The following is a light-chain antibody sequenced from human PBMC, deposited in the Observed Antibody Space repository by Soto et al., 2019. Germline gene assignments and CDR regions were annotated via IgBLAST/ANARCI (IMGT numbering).Light chain of an antibody. CDR3: CSYAGSSTFHYV. CDR2: EGS. CDR1: SSDVGSYNL. Sequence: QSALTQPASVSGSRGQSITISCTGTSSDVGSYNLVSRYQQHPGKAPKLMIYEGSKRPSGVSNRFSGSKSGNTASLTISGLQAEDEADYYCCSYAGSSTFHYVFGTGTKLTVL. V-gene: IGLV2-23*01. J-gene: IGLJ1*01.